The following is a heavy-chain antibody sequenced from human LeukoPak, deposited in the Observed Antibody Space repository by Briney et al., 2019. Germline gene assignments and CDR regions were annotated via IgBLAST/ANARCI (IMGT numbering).Heavy chain of an antibody. Sequence: PGGSLRLSCAASGFTFSSYAMHWVRQAPGKGLEYVSSISSDGGSTYYANSVKGRFTISRDNSKNTLHLQMGSLRAEDMAVYYCARVGDLSYFDYWGQGTLVTVSS. D-gene: IGHD3-10*01. CDR2: ISSDGGST. V-gene: IGHV3-64*01. J-gene: IGHJ4*02. CDR3: ARVGDLSYFDY. CDR1: GFTFSSYA.